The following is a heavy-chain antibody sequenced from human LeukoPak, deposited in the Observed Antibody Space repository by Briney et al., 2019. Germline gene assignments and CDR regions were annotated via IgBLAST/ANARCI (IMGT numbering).Heavy chain of an antibody. Sequence: PGGSLRLSCAASGFTFSIYGMHCVRQAPGKGLEGVAFIRYDGSNKYYADSVKGRFTISRDNSKNTLYLQLNSLSAQDTAVYYCAKATVRGVVPAAIYYGMDVWGQGTTVTVSS. CDR3: AKATVRGVVPAAIYYGMDV. V-gene: IGHV3-30*02. D-gene: IGHD2-2*01. J-gene: IGHJ6*02. CDR1: GFTFSIYG. CDR2: IRYDGSNK.